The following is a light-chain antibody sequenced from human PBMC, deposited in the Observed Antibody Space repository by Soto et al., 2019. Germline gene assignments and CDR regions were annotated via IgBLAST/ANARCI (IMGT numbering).Light chain of an antibody. V-gene: IGKV3-11*01. Sequence: EIVLTQSPATLSLSPGERATLSCWASQSVNRYLVWYQQKPGQAPRLLMYDAYKRATGIPARFSGSGSGTDFTLTIRSLEPEDFAVYYCKQRDIWPWTFGQGTKV. J-gene: IGKJ1*01. CDR2: DAY. CDR3: KQRDIWPWT. CDR1: QSVNRY.